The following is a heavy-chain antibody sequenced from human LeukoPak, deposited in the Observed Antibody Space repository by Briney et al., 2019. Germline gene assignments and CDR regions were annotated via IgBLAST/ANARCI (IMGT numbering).Heavy chain of an antibody. D-gene: IGHD3-10*01. J-gene: IGHJ4*02. CDR1: GFTFSSYG. CDR2: ISGSDGST. V-gene: IGHV3-23*01. CDR3: AKNIGGLDY. Sequence: GGSLRLSCAASGFTFSSYGMSWVRQAPGKGLEWVSAISGSDGSTYHADSVKGRFTISRDNSKNTLYLQMNSLRGEDTAVYYCAKNIGGLDYWGQGTLVTVSS.